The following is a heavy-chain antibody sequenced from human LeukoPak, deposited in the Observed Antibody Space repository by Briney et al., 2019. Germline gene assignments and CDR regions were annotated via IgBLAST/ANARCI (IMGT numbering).Heavy chain of an antibody. D-gene: IGHD2-21*01. V-gene: IGHV3-23*01. J-gene: IGHJ6*01. CDR1: GFTFTSYA. Sequence: GGSLRLSCAASGFTFTSYAMSWVRQAPGKGLEWVSGISGSGGRTLYADSVKGRFTISRDSSKNTLYLQMSSLRAEDTAIYFCARASCGGEWYYVMDVWGQGTTVTVSS. CDR3: ARASCGGEWYYVMDV. CDR2: ISGSGGRT.